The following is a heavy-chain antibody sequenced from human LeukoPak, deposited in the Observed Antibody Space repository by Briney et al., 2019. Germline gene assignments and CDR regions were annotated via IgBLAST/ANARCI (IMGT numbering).Heavy chain of an antibody. J-gene: IGHJ6*03. CDR2: ISAYNGHT. Sequence: ASVKVSCKASGYTFTRYGISWVRQAPGQRLEWMGWISAYNGHTNYTQKLQGRVTMTTDTSTSTAYMELSSLRSEDTAVYYCARRAKVWFEELFHYYFYMDVWGEGTTVTISS. D-gene: IGHD3-10*01. CDR3: ARRAKVWFEELFHYYFYMDV. V-gene: IGHV1-18*01. CDR1: GYTFTRYG.